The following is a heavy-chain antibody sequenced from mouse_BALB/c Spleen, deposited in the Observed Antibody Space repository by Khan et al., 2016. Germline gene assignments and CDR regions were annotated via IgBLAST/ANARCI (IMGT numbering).Heavy chain of an antibody. D-gene: IGHD4-1*01. J-gene: IGHJ2*01. V-gene: IGHV8-8*01. Sequence: QVQLKESGPGILQPSQTLSLTCSFSGFSLSTSGMSVGWIRQPSGKGLEWLAHIWWNDDKYYNPALKSRLTISKDTPNNQVFLKIASVVTADTATYYCARIETGYYFDYWGQGTTLTVAS. CDR1: GFSLSTSGMS. CDR2: IWWNDDK. CDR3: ARIETGYYFDY.